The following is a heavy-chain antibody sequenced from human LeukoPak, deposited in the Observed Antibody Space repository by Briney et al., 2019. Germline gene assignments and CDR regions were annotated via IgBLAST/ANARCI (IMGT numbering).Heavy chain of an antibody. CDR1: GGSISSGGYY. V-gene: IGHV4-31*03. D-gene: IGHD6-13*01. J-gene: IGHJ4*02. CDR3: ARDSPYSSSWYFDY. Sequence: SETLSFTCTVSGGSISSGGYYWSWIRQHPGKGLEWIGYIYYSGSTHYNPSLKSRVTISVDTSKNQFSLKLSSVTAADTAVYYCARDSPYSSSWYFDYWGQGTLVTVSS. CDR2: IYYSGST.